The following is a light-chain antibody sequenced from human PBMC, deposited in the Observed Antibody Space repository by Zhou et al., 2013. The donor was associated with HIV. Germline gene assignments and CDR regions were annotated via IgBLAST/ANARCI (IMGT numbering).Light chain of an antibody. Sequence: DIQMTQSPSTLSASVGDRVTITCRSSQNINNWLAWYQQRPGKAPKLLIYMASNLLDGVPSRFSGRGSGTQFTLTIGSLQPDDFASYHCQQYHNSSRTFGRGTKVEMK. CDR1: QNINNW. J-gene: IGKJ1*01. CDR2: MAS. V-gene: IGKV1-5*03. CDR3: QQYHNSSRT.